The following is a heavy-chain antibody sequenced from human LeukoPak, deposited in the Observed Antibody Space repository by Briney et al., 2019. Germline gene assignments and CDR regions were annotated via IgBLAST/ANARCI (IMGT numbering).Heavy chain of an antibody. D-gene: IGHD4-23*01. Sequence: PGGSLRLSCAASGFTFSTYGMHWVRQAPGKGLEWVAFIRYDGSNKYYADSVKGRFTISRDNSKNTLFLQMNSLRVEDTAVYYCAKEDRLDYGVNSGVNFWGQGTLVTVSS. CDR1: GFTFSTYG. CDR2: IRYDGSNK. CDR3: AKEDRLDYGVNSGVNF. J-gene: IGHJ4*02. V-gene: IGHV3-30*02.